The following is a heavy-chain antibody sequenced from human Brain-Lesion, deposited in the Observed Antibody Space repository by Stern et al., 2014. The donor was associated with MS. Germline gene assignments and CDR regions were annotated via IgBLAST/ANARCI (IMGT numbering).Heavy chain of an antibody. Sequence: DQLVESGAEVKKPGASVKVSCKVSGYTLTELSMHWVRQAPRKGLEWMGGFDPEDGETIYAQKFQGRVPMTEDTSTDTAYMELSSLRSEDTAVYYCATLSPGAGGNYYRHFDYWAQGTLVTVSS. CDR1: GYTLTELS. D-gene: IGHD1-26*01. CDR2: FDPEDGET. CDR3: ATLSPGAGGNYYRHFDY. V-gene: IGHV1-24*01. J-gene: IGHJ4*02.